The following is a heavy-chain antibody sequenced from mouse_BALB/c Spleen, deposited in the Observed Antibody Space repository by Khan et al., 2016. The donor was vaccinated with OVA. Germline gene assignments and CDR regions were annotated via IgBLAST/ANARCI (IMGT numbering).Heavy chain of an antibody. CDR2: ISYSGST. J-gene: IGHJ2*01. CDR3: ARSYDYDRYFDY. D-gene: IGHD2-4*01. CDR1: GYSITSDYA. V-gene: IGHV3-2*02. Sequence: EVQLQESGPGLVKPSQSLSLTCTVTGYSITSDYAWNWIRQFPGNKLEWMGYISYSGSTSYNPSLKSRISITRDTSKNQFFLQLNSVTTEDTATYYCARSYDYDRYFDYWGQGTTLTVSS.